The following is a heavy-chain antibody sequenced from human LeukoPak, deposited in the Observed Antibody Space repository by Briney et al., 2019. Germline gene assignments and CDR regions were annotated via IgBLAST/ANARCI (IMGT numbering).Heavy chain of an antibody. V-gene: IGHV3-21*01. CDR2: ISSSSNYI. J-gene: IGHJ6*02. D-gene: IGHD6-19*01. Sequence: PGGSLRLSCVASGFTFNTYTMNWVRQAPGKGLEWVSSISSSSNYIFYADSVQGRFTISRDNARNSLYLQMNSLRAADTAVYYCARAIPVAGTPYYYYGMDVWGQGTTVTVSS. CDR1: GFTFNTYT. CDR3: ARAIPVAGTPYYYYGMDV.